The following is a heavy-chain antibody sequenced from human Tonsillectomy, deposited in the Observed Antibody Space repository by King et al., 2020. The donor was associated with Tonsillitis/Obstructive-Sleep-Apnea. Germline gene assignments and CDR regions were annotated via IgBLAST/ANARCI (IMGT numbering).Heavy chain of an antibody. V-gene: IGHV4-34*12. D-gene: IGHD2-2*03. CDR2: IIHSGST. J-gene: IGHJ3*01. Sequence: VQLQQWGAGLLKPSETLSLTCAVYGVSFSGYYWSWIRQPPGKGLEWIGEIIHSGSTDYNPALKSGVTISVDTTTNKYSLKLSSVTSADTAVYYCARCYHGYCRSTSCYPAYWGQGTMVTVSS. CDR1: GVSFSGYY. CDR3: ARCYHGYCRSTSCYPAY.